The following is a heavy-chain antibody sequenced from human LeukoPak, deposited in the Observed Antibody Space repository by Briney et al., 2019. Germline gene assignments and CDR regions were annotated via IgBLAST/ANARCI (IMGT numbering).Heavy chain of an antibody. CDR1: GGSINSTNYY. Sequence: SETLSLTCTVSGGSINSTNYYWGWIRQPPGKGLEWIGSIYYSGSTYYNPSLRSRVTISVDTSKNQFSLKLSSVTAADTAVYYCARVISSGYHPYGMDVWGQGTTVTVSS. CDR2: IYYSGST. J-gene: IGHJ6*02. CDR3: ARVISSGYHPYGMDV. D-gene: IGHD3-22*01. V-gene: IGHV4-39*07.